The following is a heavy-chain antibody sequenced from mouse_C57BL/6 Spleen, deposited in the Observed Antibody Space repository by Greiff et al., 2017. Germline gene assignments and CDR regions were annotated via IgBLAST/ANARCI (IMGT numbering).Heavy chain of an antibody. CDR1: GYTFTSYW. CDR2: IDPSDSYT. CDR3: ARGRGGYAMDY. J-gene: IGHJ4*01. V-gene: IGHV1-69*01. Sequence: QVQLQQPGAELVMPGASVKLSCTASGYTFTSYWMHWVKQRPGQGLEWIGEIDPSDSYTNYNHKFKGKFTLTVDKSSSTAYMQISSLTSEDSAVYYCARGRGGYAMDYWGQGTSVTVSS.